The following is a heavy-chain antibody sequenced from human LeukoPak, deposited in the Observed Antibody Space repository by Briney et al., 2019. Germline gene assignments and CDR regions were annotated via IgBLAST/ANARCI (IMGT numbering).Heavy chain of an antibody. J-gene: IGHJ5*02. CDR1: GGSISSYY. CDR2: IHHTGSN. D-gene: IGHD5-18*01. V-gene: IGHV4-59*01. Sequence: PTETLSLTCTVSGGSISSYYWSWIRQTPGKGLEWIGYIHHTGSNNYNPSLKSRVTMSVDTSKNQFSLKLGSVTAADTAVYYCARGYSYGLWFDPWGQGTLVTVSS. CDR3: ARGYSYGLWFDP.